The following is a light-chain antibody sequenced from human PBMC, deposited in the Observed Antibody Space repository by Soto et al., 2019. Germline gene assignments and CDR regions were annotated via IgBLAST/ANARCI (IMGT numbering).Light chain of an antibody. CDR3: QQYNSYPYT. V-gene: IGKV1-5*01. Sequence: IQMTQSPSALSASVGDRVTITCRAGQSVSGWLAWYQQRPGKAPKLLVYLASRLESGVPSRFSGSGSGTQFTLTITDLHPDDFATYYCQQYNSYPYTFGQGTKVEIK. CDR1: QSVSGW. J-gene: IGKJ2*01. CDR2: LAS.